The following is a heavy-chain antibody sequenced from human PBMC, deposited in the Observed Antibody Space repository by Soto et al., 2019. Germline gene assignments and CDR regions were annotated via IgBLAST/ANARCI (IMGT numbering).Heavy chain of an antibody. J-gene: IGHJ6*02. CDR3: ARFDYGSVRPLYGMDV. D-gene: IGHD6-25*01. CDR1: GYSFTSYW. Sequence: PGESLKISCKGSGYSFTSYWISWVCQMPGKGLEWMGRIDPSDSYTNYSPSFQGHVTISADKSISTAYLQWSSLKASDTAMYYCARFDYGSVRPLYGMDVWGQGTTVTVSS. V-gene: IGHV5-10-1*01. CDR2: IDPSDSYT.